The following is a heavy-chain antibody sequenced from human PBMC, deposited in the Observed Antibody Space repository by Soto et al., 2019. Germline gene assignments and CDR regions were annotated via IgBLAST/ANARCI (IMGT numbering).Heavy chain of an antibody. CDR2: INGNDGST. Sequence: PWGSLRLSCAASGFTFSSYAMSWVRQAPGKGLEWVSTINGNDGSTYYADSVKGRFTISRDNSKNTLYLQMNSLRVEDTAVYYCAKAGTIFGVVMNNWFDPWGQGTLVTVSS. CDR1: GFTFSSYA. V-gene: IGHV3-23*01. J-gene: IGHJ5*02. CDR3: AKAGTIFGVVMNNWFDP. D-gene: IGHD3-3*01.